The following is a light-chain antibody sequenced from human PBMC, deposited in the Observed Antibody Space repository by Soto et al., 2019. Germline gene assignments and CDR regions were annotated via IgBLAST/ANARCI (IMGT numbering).Light chain of an antibody. Sequence: DIQMTQSPSTLSASVGDRVTITCRASQNIRAWLAWYQQKPGKAPKLLIYKASNLYSGVPSRFSGSASGTEFTLTISSLQPEDVATYYCQKYNSAPLTFGGGTKVDTK. CDR2: KAS. V-gene: IGKV1-5*03. J-gene: IGKJ4*01. CDR3: QKYNSAPLT. CDR1: QNIRAW.